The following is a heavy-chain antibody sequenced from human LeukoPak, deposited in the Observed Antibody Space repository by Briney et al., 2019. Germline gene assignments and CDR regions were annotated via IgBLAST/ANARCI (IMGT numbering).Heavy chain of an antibody. Sequence: PGGSLRLSCAASGFTFSSYAMSWVRQAPGKGLEWVSAISGSGGSTYYADSVKGRFTISRDNSKNTLYLQMNSLRAEDTAVYYCAKRGAYDYGDYASGFDYWGQGTLVTVSS. J-gene: IGHJ4*02. CDR3: AKRGAYDYGDYASGFDY. V-gene: IGHV3-23*01. CDR2: ISGSGGST. CDR1: GFTFSSYA. D-gene: IGHD4-17*01.